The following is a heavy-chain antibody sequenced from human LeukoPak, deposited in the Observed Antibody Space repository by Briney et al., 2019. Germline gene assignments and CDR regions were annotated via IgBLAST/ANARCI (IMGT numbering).Heavy chain of an antibody. CDR1: GYTFTTNY. CDR3: ARERGVGATTKEGYNWFDP. J-gene: IGHJ5*02. CDR2: INPNNGDT. Sequence: ASVKVSCKGSGYTFTTNYMHWVRQAPGQGLEWMGWINPNNGDTDYAQKFLGRVTLTRDTSASTAYMELSSLRSDDTAVYYCARERGVGATTKEGYNWFDPWGQGTLVTVSS. V-gene: IGHV1-2*02. D-gene: IGHD1-26*01.